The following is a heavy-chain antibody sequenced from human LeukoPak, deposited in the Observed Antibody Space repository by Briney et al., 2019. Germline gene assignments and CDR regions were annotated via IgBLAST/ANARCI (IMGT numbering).Heavy chain of an antibody. Sequence: PSGTLSLTCAVSGGSISSSNWWSWVRQPPGKGLEWVGRIQSKTDGGTTDYAAPVKGRFTISRDDSKNTLYLQMNGLETEDTAVYYCTLHPMGYCTTTSCYSYFDYWGQGTLVTVSS. CDR1: GGSISSSNW. CDR2: IQSKTDGGTT. D-gene: IGHD2-2*02. J-gene: IGHJ4*02. CDR3: TLHPMGYCTTTSCYSYFDY. V-gene: IGHV3-15*01.